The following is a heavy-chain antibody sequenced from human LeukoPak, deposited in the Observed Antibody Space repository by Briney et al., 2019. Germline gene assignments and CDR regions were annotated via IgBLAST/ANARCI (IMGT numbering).Heavy chain of an antibody. CDR3: ARQSDSSGWSTYDY. CDR2: MYYTGST. D-gene: IGHD6-19*01. Sequence: PSETLSLTCTVSGGSIRSSTYYWGWIRQPPGKGLEWIGSMYYTGSTYYSPSLKSRVTISVDTSKNQFSLKLSSVTAADTAVYYCARQSDSSGWSTYDYWGQGTLVTVSS. J-gene: IGHJ4*02. CDR1: GGSIRSSTYY. V-gene: IGHV4-39*01.